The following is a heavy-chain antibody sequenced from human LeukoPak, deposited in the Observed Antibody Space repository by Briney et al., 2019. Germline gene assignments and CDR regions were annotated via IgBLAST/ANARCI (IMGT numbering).Heavy chain of an antibody. J-gene: IGHJ4*02. CDR3: AAHDYGGSYFDY. CDR2: IYYSGST. V-gene: IGHV4-59*01. CDR1: GGSISSYY. D-gene: IGHD4-23*01. Sequence: SETLSLTCTVSGGSISSYYWSWIRQPPGKGLEWIGYIYYSGSTNYNPSLKSRVTISVDTSKNQFSLKLSSVTAADTAVYYCAAHDYGGSYFDYWGQGTLVTVSS.